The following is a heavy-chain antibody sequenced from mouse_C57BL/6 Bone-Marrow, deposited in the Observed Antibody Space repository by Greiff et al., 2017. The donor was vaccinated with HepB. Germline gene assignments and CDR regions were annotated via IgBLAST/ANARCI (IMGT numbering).Heavy chain of an antibody. V-gene: IGHV1-18*01. Sequence: VQLQQSGPELVKPGASVKIPCKASGYTFTDYNMDWVKQSHGKSLEWIGDINPNNGGTIYNQKFKGKATLTVDKSSSTAYMELRSPTSEDTAVYYCARPPMRLRRRPRWYFYVWGTGTTVTVSS. CDR1: GYTFTDYN. D-gene: IGHD2-4*01. J-gene: IGHJ1*03. CDR3: ARPPMRLRRRPRWYFYV. CDR2: INPNNGGT.